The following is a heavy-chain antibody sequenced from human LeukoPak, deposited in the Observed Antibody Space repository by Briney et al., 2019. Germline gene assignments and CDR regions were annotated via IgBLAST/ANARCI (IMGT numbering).Heavy chain of an antibody. CDR1: GGSISSYY. D-gene: IGHD5-18*01. CDR3: ARDRDSYGYNYYYYMDV. CDR2: IYTSGST. J-gene: IGHJ6*03. Sequence: SSETLSLTCTVSGGSISSYYWSWIRQPAGKGLEWIGRIYTSGSTNYNPSLKSRVTMSVDTSKNQFSLKLSSVTAADTAVYYCARDRDSYGYNYYYYMDVWGKGTTVTISS. V-gene: IGHV4-4*07.